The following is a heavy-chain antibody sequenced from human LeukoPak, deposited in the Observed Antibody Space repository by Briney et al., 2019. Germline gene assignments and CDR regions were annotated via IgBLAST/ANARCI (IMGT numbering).Heavy chain of an antibody. D-gene: IGHD3-22*01. V-gene: IGHV3-23*01. CDR2: ISASGVSK. CDR1: GFTSSSYG. J-gene: IGHJ4*02. CDR3: AKEVYSGYYTPGDY. Sequence: GGSLRLSCAASGFTSSSYGMSWVRQAPGKGLEWVSAISASGVSKYYADSVKGRFTISRDKSKNTLYLQMNSLGAEDTAVYFCAKEVYSGYYTPGDYWGQGNLVTVSS.